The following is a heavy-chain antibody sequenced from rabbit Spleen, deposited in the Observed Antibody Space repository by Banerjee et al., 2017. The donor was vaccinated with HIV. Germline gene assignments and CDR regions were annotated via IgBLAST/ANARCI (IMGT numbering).Heavy chain of an antibody. CDR2: IYTGDGST. V-gene: IGHV1S40*01. CDR1: GIDFSSYCD. D-gene: IGHD4-2*01. CDR3: ARRVAGRGDYNL. Sequence: QSLEESGGDLVKPGASLTLTCKASGIDFSSYCDMCWVRQAPGKGLEWIACIYTGDGSTYYASWVNGRFSISKTSSTTVTLQMTSLTAADTATYFCARRVAGRGDYNLWGQGTLVTV. J-gene: IGHJ4*01.